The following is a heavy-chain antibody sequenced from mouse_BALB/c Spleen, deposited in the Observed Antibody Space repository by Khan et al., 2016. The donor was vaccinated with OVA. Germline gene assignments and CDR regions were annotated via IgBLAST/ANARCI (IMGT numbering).Heavy chain of an antibody. Sequence: EVQLQESGAELVKPGASVKLSCTASGFNIKDTYMHWVKQRPEQGLEWIGRIDPANGNTKYDPKFQGKATITADTSSNTAYLQLSSLTSEDTAVYYCARDDNYYYAMDYWGQGTSGTGSS. V-gene: IGHV14-3*02. CDR2: IDPANGNT. J-gene: IGHJ4*01. CDR1: GFNIKDTY. CDR3: ARDDNYYYAMDY. D-gene: IGHD2-1*01.